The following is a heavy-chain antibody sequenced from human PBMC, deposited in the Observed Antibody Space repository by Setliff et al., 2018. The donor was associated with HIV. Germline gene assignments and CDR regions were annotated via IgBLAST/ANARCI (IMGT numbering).Heavy chain of an antibody. CDR1: GFTFSSYA. Sequence: GGSLRLSCAASGFTFSSYAMHWVRQAPGKGLEWVAVISYDGSNKYYADSVKGRLTISRDNSKNTVYLQMNSLRAEDTAVYCCARSGSGSYINWFGPWGQGTLVTVSS. V-gene: IGHV3-30*04. CDR3: ARSGSGSYINWFGP. J-gene: IGHJ5*02. CDR2: ISYDGSNK. D-gene: IGHD3-10*01.